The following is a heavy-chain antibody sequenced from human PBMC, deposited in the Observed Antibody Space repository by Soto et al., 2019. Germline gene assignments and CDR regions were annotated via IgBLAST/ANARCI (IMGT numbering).Heavy chain of an antibody. D-gene: IGHD3-3*01. CDR1: GHSVSSVALH. J-gene: IGHJ4*02. CDR3: ARAPVGLDTISYFDY. V-gene: IGHV4-30-4*01. CDR2: IYNGGST. Sequence: NLSLTCNVTGHSVSSVALHWSWRRRPTGTGLEWIGYIYNGGSTYYRPPLESRMHMSLDATRNHYSLRLTSVTAADTAVYFCARAPVGLDTISYFDYWGQGKLATVSS.